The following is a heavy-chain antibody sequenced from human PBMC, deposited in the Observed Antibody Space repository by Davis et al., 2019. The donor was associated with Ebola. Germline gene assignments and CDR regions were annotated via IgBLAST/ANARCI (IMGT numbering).Heavy chain of an antibody. CDR1: GFTFSSYS. V-gene: IGHV3-21*04. Sequence: GESLKISCAASGFTFSSYSMNWVRQAPGKGLEWVSSISSSSSYIYYADSVKGRFTISRDNAKNSVYLQMNSLRADDAAVYYCARGTTVTPGLDYWGQGTLVTVSS. J-gene: IGHJ4*02. D-gene: IGHD4-17*01. CDR2: ISSSSSYI. CDR3: ARGTTVTPGLDY.